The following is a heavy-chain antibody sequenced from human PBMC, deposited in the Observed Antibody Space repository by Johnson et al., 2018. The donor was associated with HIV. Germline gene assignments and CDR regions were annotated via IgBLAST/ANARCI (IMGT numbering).Heavy chain of an antibody. V-gene: IGHV3-20*04. J-gene: IGHJ3*01. CDR2: INWNSGTI. CDR3: ARDGKNRSIGRDALNV. D-gene: IGHD2/OR15-2a*01. CDR1: GFTFDDYG. Sequence: VQLVESGGGLVEPWGSLRLSCAASGFTFDDYGMSWVRQGPGKGLEWVSCINWNSGTIDYADSVKGRFTISRDHSENTLYLQMNSLGPEDTSVYFCARDGKNRSIGRDALNVWGQGTMVAVSS.